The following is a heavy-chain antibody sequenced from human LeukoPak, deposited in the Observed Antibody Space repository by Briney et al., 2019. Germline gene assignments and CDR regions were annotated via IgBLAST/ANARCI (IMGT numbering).Heavy chain of an antibody. Sequence: GGSLTLSCAASGFTFSSYAMHWVRPAPGKGLVGVAVISYDGSNKYYADPVKGRFIISRDNSMNTLYLQMNGLRAEDTAVYYCARDGPHTVVVPAAGSGYYYGMDVWGQGTTVTVSS. CDR1: GFTFSSYA. CDR3: ARDGPHTVVVPAAGSGYYYGMDV. D-gene: IGHD2-2*01. CDR2: ISYDGSNK. J-gene: IGHJ6*02. V-gene: IGHV3-30*04.